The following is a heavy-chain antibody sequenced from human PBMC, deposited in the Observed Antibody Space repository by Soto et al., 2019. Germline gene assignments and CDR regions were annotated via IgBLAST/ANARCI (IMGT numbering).Heavy chain of an antibody. D-gene: IGHD3-22*01. CDR2: IDHSGST. CDR1: GGSFRGHY. CDR3: ARRDTSGYYFAY. Sequence: QVQLQQWGAGLLKPSETLSLRCAVYGGSFRGHYWSWIRQPPGKGLDWIGDIDHSGSTNYNPSLKSRVVISVDTSKNQFSLKVISLTAADTAVYYCARRDTSGYYFAYWGHGNLVTVSS. J-gene: IGHJ4*01. V-gene: IGHV4-34*02.